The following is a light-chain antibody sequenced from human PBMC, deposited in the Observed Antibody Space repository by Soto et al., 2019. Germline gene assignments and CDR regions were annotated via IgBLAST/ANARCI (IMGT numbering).Light chain of an antibody. V-gene: IGKV1-39*01. CDR1: QSIATD. J-gene: IGKJ5*01. CDR3: QQSYSIPIT. CDR2: AAS. Sequence: DIQMTQSPASLSASVGDRVTITCRASQSIATDLNWYQHKLGKAPKLLIYAASSLQTGVPSRFSGSGSGTDFTLTISSLQPEDFATYFCQQSYSIPITFGQGTRLEIK.